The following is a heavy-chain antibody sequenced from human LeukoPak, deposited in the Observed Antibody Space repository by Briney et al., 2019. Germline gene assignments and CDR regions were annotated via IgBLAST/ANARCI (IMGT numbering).Heavy chain of an antibody. D-gene: IGHD6-13*01. CDR3: AKRLGYSSSTNGWFDP. CDR2: INHSGST. V-gene: IGHV4-34*01. J-gene: IGHJ5*02. Sequence: SETLSLTCAVYGGSFSGYYWSWIRQPPGKGPEWIGEINHSGSTNYNPSLKSRVTISVDTSKNQFSLKLSSVTAADTAVYYCAKRLGYSSSTNGWFDPWGQGTLVTVSS. CDR1: GGSFSGYY.